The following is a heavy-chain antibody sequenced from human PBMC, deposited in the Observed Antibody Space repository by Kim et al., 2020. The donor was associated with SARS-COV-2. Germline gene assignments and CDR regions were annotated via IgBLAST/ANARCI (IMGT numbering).Heavy chain of an antibody. CDR3: ARDPYSSSYNYYGMDV. V-gene: IGHV3-48*03. J-gene: IGHJ6*02. D-gene: IGHD6-13*01. CDR1: GFTFSSYE. CDR2: ISSSGSTI. Sequence: GGSPRLSCAASGFTFSSYEMNCVRQAPGKGLEWVSYISSSGSTIYYADSVKGRFTISRDNAKNSLYLQMNSLIAEDTAVYYCARDPYSSSYNYYGMDVWGQGTTVTVSS.